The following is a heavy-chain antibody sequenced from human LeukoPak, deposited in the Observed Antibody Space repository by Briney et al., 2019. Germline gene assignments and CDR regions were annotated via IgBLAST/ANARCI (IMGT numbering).Heavy chain of an antibody. V-gene: IGHV3-21*01. CDR2: ISSSSSYI. CDR3: ARVGYYGSGRLNWYFDL. Sequence: GGSLRLSCAASGFTFSSYSMNWVRQAPGKGLEWVSSISSSSSYIYYADSVKGRFTISRDNAQNSMYLQMNSLRADDTAVYYCARVGYYGSGRLNWYFDLWGRGTLVTVSS. CDR1: GFTFSSYS. D-gene: IGHD3-10*01. J-gene: IGHJ2*01.